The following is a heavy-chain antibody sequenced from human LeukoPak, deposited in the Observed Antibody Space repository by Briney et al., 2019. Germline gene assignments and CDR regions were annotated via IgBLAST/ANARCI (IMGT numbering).Heavy chain of an antibody. D-gene: IGHD2-15*01. V-gene: IGHV3-30-3*01. CDR3: ARPRGGKPQYYYYGMDV. J-gene: IGHJ6*02. CDR1: GFTFSSYS. Sequence: GGSLRLSCAASGFTFSSYSMNWVRQAPGKGLEWVAVMSYDESNTYYPDSVKGRFTISRDNSKNTLYLQMNSLRVDDTALYYCARPRGGKPQYYYYGMDVWGQGTTVTVSS. CDR2: MSYDESNT.